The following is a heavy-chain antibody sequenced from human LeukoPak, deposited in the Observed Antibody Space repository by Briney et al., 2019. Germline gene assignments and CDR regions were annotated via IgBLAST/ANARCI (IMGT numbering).Heavy chain of an antibody. J-gene: IGHJ5*02. CDR2: MKSDESSI. D-gene: IGHD3-10*01. Sequence: PGGPLRLSCDVSVLTLGIYWMHWVRQTPGKGLVWVSRMKSDESSINYADSVRGRFTISRDNAKNTLFLQMNSLRVEDTAIYYCARGRGPYGWFDHWGQGTLVTVSS. CDR3: ARGRGPYGWFDH. CDR1: VLTLGIYW. V-gene: IGHV3-74*01.